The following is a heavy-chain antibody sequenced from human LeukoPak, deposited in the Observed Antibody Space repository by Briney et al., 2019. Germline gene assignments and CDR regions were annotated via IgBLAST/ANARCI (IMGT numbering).Heavy chain of an antibody. CDR1: GFTFSNYN. CDR3: ARDALFDGMDV. J-gene: IGHJ6*02. Sequence: PGGSLRLSCAASGFTFSNYNMNWVRQAPGKGLEWVAVISYDGSNKYYADSVKGRFTISRDNSKNTLYLQMNSLRAEDTAVYYCARDALFDGMDVWGQGTTVTVSS. CDR2: ISYDGSNK. V-gene: IGHV3-30-3*01. D-gene: IGHD3-10*01.